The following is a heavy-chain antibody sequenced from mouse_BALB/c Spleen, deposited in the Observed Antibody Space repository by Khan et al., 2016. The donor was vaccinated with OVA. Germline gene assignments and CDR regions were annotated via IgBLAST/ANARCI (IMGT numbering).Heavy chain of an antibody. CDR1: GYTFTSYT. Sequence: VQLQESGAELARPGASVKMSCKASGYTFTSYTIHWIKKRPGQGLEWIGYINPSNGYTNYNQKFKDKATLTTDKSSTPAYLQLSSLTSDDSAVYYGVRDGAYHRNDGWFAYWGQGTLVTVSA. V-gene: IGHV1-4*01. CDR3: VRDGAYHRNDGWFAY. D-gene: IGHD2-14*01. J-gene: IGHJ3*01. CDR2: INPSNGYT.